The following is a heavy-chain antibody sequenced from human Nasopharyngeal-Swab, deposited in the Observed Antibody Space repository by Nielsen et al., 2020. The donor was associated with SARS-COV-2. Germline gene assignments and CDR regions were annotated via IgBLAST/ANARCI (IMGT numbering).Heavy chain of an antibody. CDR3: ARVNNGGGIVPASYSFFMDV. Sequence: GSLRLSCGLNGASFSGYYWGWIRQPPGQGLEWIGDITRSGNTTYNPALKSRVTISMATSKDEFSLKLTSVTAADTAIYFCARVNNGGGIVPASYSFFMDVWGKGTSVAVSS. CDR1: GASFSGYY. D-gene: IGHD2-2*01. CDR2: ITRSGNT. V-gene: IGHV4-34*01. J-gene: IGHJ6*03.